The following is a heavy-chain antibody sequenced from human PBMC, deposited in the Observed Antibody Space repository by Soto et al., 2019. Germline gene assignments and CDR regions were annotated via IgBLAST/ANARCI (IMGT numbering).Heavy chain of an antibody. Sequence: GGSLRLSCAASGFTFSSYWMSWVRQAPGKGLEWVANIKQDGSEKYYVDSVKGRFTISRDNAKNSLYLQMNSLRAEDTAVYYCARAFQYNWNYVIHAFDIWGQGTMVTVSS. CDR2: IKQDGSEK. V-gene: IGHV3-7*05. CDR1: GFTFSSYW. CDR3: ARAFQYNWNYVIHAFDI. D-gene: IGHD1-7*01. J-gene: IGHJ3*02.